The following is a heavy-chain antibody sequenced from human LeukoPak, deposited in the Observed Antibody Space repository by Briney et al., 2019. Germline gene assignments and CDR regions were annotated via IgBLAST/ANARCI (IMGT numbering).Heavy chain of an antibody. Sequence: GGSLRLSCAASGFTFSSYAMSWVRQAPGKGLEWVSAISGSGGSTYYADSVKGRFTISRDNSKNTLYLQMNSLRAEDTAVYYCAKSNVWFGELLGWYFDLWGRGTLVTVSS. V-gene: IGHV3-23*01. J-gene: IGHJ2*01. CDR3: AKSNVWFGELLGWYFDL. CDR2: ISGSGGST. CDR1: GFTFSSYA. D-gene: IGHD3-10*01.